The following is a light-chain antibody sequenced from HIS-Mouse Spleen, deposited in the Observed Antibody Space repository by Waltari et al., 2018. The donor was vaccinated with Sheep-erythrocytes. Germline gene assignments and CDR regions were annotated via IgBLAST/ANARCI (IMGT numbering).Light chain of an antibody. CDR3: QQSYSTPQFT. Sequence: DIQMTQSPSSLSASVGDRVTITCRASQSISSYLNWYQQKQGKSPKHLIYAASSLQSGVPSRFSGSGSGTDFTLTISSLQPEDFATYYCQQSYSTPQFTFGPGTKVDIK. V-gene: IGKV1-39*01. J-gene: IGKJ3*01. CDR2: AAS. CDR1: QSISSY.